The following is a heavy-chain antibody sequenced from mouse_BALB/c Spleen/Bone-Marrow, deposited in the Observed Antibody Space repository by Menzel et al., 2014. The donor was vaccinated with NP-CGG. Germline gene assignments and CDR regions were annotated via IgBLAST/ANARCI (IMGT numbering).Heavy chain of an antibody. CDR2: IYPGNGDT. D-gene: IGHD2-1*01. CDR3: AREDCGNSYYAMDY. J-gene: IGHJ4*01. V-gene: IGHV1-12*01. Sequence: LQQSGAELVKPGASVKMSCKASGYTFTSYNMHWVKQTPGQGLEWIGAIYPGNGDTSYNQKFKGKATLTADKSSSTAYMQHSSLTSEDSAVYYCAREDCGNSYYAMDYWGQGTSVTVSS. CDR1: GYTFTSYN.